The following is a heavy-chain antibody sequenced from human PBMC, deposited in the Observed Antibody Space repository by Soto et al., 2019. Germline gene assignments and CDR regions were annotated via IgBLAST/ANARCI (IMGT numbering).Heavy chain of an antibody. CDR3: AKRPTSTGFGDPFDM. D-gene: IGHD3-10*01. Sequence: EVQLLESGGDLVQPGGSLRLSCAASGFTFSTYAMSWVRQAPGKGLEWVSTISSSGGNTYYTDSVKGLFTTSRDNSKNTMYQQMNSLSAADAVIYYCAKRPTSTGFGDPFDMWGQGTMGTVSS. J-gene: IGHJ3*02. CDR2: ISSSGGNT. CDR1: GFTFSTYA. V-gene: IGHV3-23*01.